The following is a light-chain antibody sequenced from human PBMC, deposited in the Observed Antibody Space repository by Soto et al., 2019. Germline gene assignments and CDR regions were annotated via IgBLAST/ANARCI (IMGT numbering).Light chain of an antibody. CDR2: LNSDGSH. V-gene: IGLV4-69*01. CDR1: SGHSSYA. Sequence: QDVVTQSPSASASLGASVKLTCTLSSGHSSYAIAWHQQQPEKGPRYLMKLNSDGSHSKGDGIPVRFSGSSSGAERYLTISSLQSEDEADYYCQTWGTGIHVVFGGGTKVTVL. J-gene: IGLJ2*01. CDR3: QTWGTGIHVV.